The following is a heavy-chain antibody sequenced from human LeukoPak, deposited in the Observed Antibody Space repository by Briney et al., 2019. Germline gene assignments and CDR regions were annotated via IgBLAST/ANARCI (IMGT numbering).Heavy chain of an antibody. CDR3: ARGPSVGATEGGVFDY. V-gene: IGHV4-34*01. CDR1: GGSFSGYY. Sequence: IPSETLSLTCAVYGGSFSGYYWSWIRQPPGKGLEWIGEINHSGSSNYSPSLKSRVTISVDTSKNRFSLKLSSVTAADTAVYYCARGPSVGATEGGVFDYWGQGTLVTVSS. CDR2: INHSGSS. J-gene: IGHJ4*02. D-gene: IGHD1-26*01.